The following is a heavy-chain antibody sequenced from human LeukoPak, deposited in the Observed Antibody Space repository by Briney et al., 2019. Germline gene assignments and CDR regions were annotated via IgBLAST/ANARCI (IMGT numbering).Heavy chain of an antibody. CDR3: ARGAYSRMAYNWFDP. V-gene: IGHV4-39*01. Sequence: SETLSLTCTVSGGSISSSSYYWGWIRQPPGKGLEWIGSIYYSGSTYYNPSLKSRDTISVDTSKNQFSLKLSSVTAADTAVYYCARGAYSRMAYNWFDPWGQGTLVTVSS. D-gene: IGHD6-13*01. J-gene: IGHJ5*02. CDR2: IYYSGST. CDR1: GGSISSSSYY.